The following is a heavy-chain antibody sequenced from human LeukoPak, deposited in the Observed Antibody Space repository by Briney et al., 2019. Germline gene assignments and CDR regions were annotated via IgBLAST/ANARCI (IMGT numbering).Heavy chain of an antibody. CDR1: GITLSNYG. CDR2: ISGSGGGT. D-gene: IGHD3-22*01. V-gene: IGHV3-23*01. J-gene: IGHJ4*02. Sequence: PGGSLRLSCAVSGITLSNYGMSWVRQAPGKGLEWVAGISGSGGGTNYADSVKGRFTISRDNPKNTLFLQMNNLRAEDTAVYFCAKRGVVIRVILVGFHKEANYFDSWGQGVLVTVSS. CDR3: AKRGVVIRVILVGFHKEANYFDS.